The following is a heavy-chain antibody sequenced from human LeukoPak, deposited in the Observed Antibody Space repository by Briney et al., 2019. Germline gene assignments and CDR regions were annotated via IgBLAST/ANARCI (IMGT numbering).Heavy chain of an antibody. Sequence: GGSLRLSCAASGFTVSSSFMNWVRQAPGKGLECVSVIRDDGDTYYADSVKGRFTISRDKSKNTLFLQMNSLSPEDTALYYCVRGHYAASASGGQGTLVTVSS. CDR1: GFTVSSSF. D-gene: IGHD4/OR15-4a*01. CDR3: VRGHYAASAS. V-gene: IGHV3-53*01. CDR2: IRDDGDT. J-gene: IGHJ4*02.